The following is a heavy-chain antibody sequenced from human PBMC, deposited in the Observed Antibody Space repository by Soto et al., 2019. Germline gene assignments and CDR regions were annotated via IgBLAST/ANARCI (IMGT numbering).Heavy chain of an antibody. D-gene: IGHD3-22*01. J-gene: IGHJ1*01. CDR3: ASAQGDYYDSSGYVEYFQH. CDR2: IYYGGST. Sequence: SETLSLTCTVSGGSISSGGYYWSWIRQHPGKGLEWIGYIYYGGSTYYNPSLKSRVTISVDTSKNQFSLKLSSVTAADTAVYYCASAQGDYYDSSGYVEYFQHWGQGTLVTVSS. V-gene: IGHV4-31*03. CDR1: GGSISSGGYY.